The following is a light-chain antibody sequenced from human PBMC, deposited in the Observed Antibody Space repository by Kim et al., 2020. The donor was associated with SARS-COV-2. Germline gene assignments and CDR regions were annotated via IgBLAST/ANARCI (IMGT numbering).Light chain of an antibody. CDR3: QQRSNWPLT. Sequence: EIVLTQSPATLSLSPGEIATLSCRASQSVSNYLAWYQQKPGQAPRLLIYDASNRATGIPARFSGSGSGTDFTLTISSLEPEDFAVYFCQQRSNWPLTFGGGTKVDIK. J-gene: IGKJ4*01. CDR2: DAS. V-gene: IGKV3-11*01. CDR1: QSVSNY.